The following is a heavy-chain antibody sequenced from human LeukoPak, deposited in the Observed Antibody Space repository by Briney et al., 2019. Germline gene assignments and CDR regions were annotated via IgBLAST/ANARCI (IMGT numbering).Heavy chain of an antibody. J-gene: IGHJ4*02. D-gene: IGHD2-2*01. CDR3: AKDSCCSASCRGYFDY. Sequence: PGGSLRLSCAASGFNFSSYAMSWVRQAPGKGLEWVSAISGSGGSTYYADSVKGRFTISRDNSKNTLYLQMNSLRAEDTAVYYCAKDSCCSASCRGYFDYWGQGTLVTVSS. CDR1: GFNFSSYA. CDR2: ISGSGGST. V-gene: IGHV3-23*01.